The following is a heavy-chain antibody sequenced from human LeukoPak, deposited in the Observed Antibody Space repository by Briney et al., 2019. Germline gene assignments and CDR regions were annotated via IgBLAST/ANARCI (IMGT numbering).Heavy chain of an antibody. J-gene: IGHJ3*02. Sequence: GGSLRLSCAASGFTFSSYAMSWVRQAPGKGLEWVSAISGSGGSTYYADSVKGRFTISRDNSKSTLYLQMNSLRAEDTAVYYCAKGPAIVVVPLMDIWGQGTMVTVSS. CDR2: ISGSGGST. V-gene: IGHV3-23*01. D-gene: IGHD3-22*01. CDR1: GFTFSSYA. CDR3: AKGPAIVVVPLMDI.